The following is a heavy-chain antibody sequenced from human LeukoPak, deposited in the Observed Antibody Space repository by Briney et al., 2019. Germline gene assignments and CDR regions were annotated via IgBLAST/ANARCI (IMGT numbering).Heavy chain of an antibody. Sequence: GGSLRLSCAPSGVTFRSYGMHWVRQAPGKGLEWVALISSDGNDKLYGDSVKGRFTISRDDSKSTLYLQMDSLRVEDTAVYYCTSKVIRGNSGDDYDDWGQGTLVTVSS. J-gene: IGHJ4*02. CDR1: GVTFRSYG. CDR2: ISSDGNDK. V-gene: IGHV3-30*03. CDR3: TSKVIRGNSGDDYDD. D-gene: IGHD5-12*01.